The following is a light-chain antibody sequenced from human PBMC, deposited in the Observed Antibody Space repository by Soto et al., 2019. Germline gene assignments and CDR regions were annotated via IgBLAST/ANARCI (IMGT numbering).Light chain of an antibody. Sequence: DVVMTQSPLSLPVTLGQPASISCWSSQSLVYSDGNAYLNWFHQRPGQSPRRLIYQGSKRDSGVPAKFSGSGSGTDFTLKISSVAADDVGVYYCMQGTHWPRTFGRGKKVEIK. CDR2: QGS. V-gene: IGKV2-30*01. J-gene: IGKJ1*01. CDR3: MQGTHWPRT. CDR1: QSLVYSDGNAY.